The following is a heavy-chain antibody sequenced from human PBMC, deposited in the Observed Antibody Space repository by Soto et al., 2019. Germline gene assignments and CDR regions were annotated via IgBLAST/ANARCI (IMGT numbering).Heavy chain of an antibody. J-gene: IGHJ2*01. Sequence: QVQLVQSGAEVKKPGSSVKVSCKASGGTFSSYAISWVRQAPGQGLEWMGGIIPILGTANYAQKFQGRVTITADESTSTAYMELSSLRSEDTAVYYCARVPLRYYDSSGSHFDLWGRGTLVTVSS. CDR2: IIPILGTA. CDR1: GGTFSSYA. D-gene: IGHD3-22*01. V-gene: IGHV1-69*01. CDR3: ARVPLRYYDSSGSHFDL.